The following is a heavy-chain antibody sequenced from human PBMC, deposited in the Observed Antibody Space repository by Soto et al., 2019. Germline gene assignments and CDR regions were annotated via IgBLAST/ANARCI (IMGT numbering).Heavy chain of an antibody. CDR1: GFTFSSYA. D-gene: IGHD6-19*01. J-gene: IGHJ4*02. Sequence: GGSLRLSCAASGFTFSSYAMHWVRQAPGKGLEWVAVISYDGSNKYYADSVKGRFTISRDNSKNTLYLQMNSLRAEDTAVYYCARDGGSIAVAGTPYFDYWGQGTLVTVSS. V-gene: IGHV3-30-3*01. CDR3: ARDGGSIAVAGTPYFDY. CDR2: ISYDGSNK.